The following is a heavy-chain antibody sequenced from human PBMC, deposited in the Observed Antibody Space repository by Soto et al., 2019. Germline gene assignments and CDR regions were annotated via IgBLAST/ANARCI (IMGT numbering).Heavy chain of an antibody. CDR1: GYTFTNYP. CDR2: INADNGNT. CDR3: ARDWDPLLWFGELLFGAFDF. V-gene: IGHV1-3*01. D-gene: IGHD3-10*01. Sequence: GASVKVSCKASGYTFTNYPIHWVRQAPGQRLEWMGWINADNGNTKFSQKFQGRVTITRDTSASTAYMEVSSLTSEDTAVYYCARDWDPLLWFGELLFGAFDFWGQGTVVTVSS. J-gene: IGHJ3*01.